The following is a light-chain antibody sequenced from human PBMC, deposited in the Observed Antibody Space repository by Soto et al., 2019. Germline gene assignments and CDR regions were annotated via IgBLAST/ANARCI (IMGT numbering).Light chain of an antibody. J-gene: IGLJ2*01. CDR1: RSNIGSGFD. CDR3: QSYDNSLRVL. CDR2: GNN. Sequence: QSVLTQPPSVSGAPGQSVTIPCTGSRSNIGSGFDVHWYQQVPGTAPKLLIFGNNNRPSGVPDRFSGSKSGSSASLAIAGRHAEDEADYFCQSYDNSLRVLFGGGTKLTVL. V-gene: IGLV1-40*01.